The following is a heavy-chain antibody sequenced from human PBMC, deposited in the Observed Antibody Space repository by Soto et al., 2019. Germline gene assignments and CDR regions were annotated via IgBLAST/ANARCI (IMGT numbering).Heavy chain of an antibody. J-gene: IGHJ4*02. CDR2: ISYDGSNK. V-gene: IGHV3-30*03. CDR3: AIHFDYGDTRATIDY. Sequence: GGSLRLSCAASGFTFSSYGMHWVRQAPGKGLEWVAVISYDGSNKYYADSVKGRFTISRDNSKNTLYLQMNSLRAEDTAVYYCAIHFDYGDTRATIDYWGQGTLVTVSS. CDR1: GFTFSSYG. D-gene: IGHD4-17*01.